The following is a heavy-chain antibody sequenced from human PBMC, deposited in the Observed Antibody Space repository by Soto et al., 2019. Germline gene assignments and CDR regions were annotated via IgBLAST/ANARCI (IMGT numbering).Heavy chain of an antibody. J-gene: IGHJ4*02. CDR1: GYTFAAYY. Sequence: QVQLVQSGAEVKKPGASVKVSCKTSGYTFAAYYIHWIRQAPGQGLEWMGWINPTSGGTVYAQNYQDRVTMTRDTSIITAYMELRRLNSDDTAVYYCARDPYYGDYWGYFFDSWGQGTPVTVSS. D-gene: IGHD4-17*01. CDR2: INPTSGGT. CDR3: ARDPYYGDYWGYFFDS. V-gene: IGHV1-2*02.